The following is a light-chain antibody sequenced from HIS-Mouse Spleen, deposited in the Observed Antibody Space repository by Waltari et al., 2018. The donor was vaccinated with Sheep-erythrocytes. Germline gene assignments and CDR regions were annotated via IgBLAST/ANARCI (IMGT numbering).Light chain of an antibody. V-gene: IGLV3-1*01. CDR3: QAWDSSTVV. CDR2: QDS. Sequence: SYELTQPPSVSVSPGQTASITCSGDKLGDKYACWYHQKPGQSPVLVIYQDSKRPSGSPDRFSGSNSGNTATLTISGTQAMDEADYYCQAWDSSTVVFGGGTKLTVL. J-gene: IGLJ2*01. CDR1: KLGDKY.